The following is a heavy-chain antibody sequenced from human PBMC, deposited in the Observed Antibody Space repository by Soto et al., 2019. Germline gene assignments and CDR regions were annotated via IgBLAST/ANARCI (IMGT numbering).Heavy chain of an antibody. V-gene: IGHV4-34*01. D-gene: IGHD2-15*01. CDR3: ARYGGTAIWYFDI. Sequence: QVHLQQWGAGLLKPSETLSLTCAVYGASFSGYYWTWLRQPPGKGLEWIGEVSHSGISKYNPSLKSRVTISLDPSKSQFSLELTSVTAADTAVYYCARYGGTAIWYFDIWGRGTLVSVSS. CDR2: VSHSGIS. J-gene: IGHJ2*01. CDR1: GASFSGYY.